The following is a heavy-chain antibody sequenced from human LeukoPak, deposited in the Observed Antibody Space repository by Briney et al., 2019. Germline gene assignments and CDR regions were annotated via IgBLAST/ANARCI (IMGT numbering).Heavy chain of an antibody. CDR2: ISSNGGST. CDR3: AKDKEDIVVVPAAMHYYYYYMDV. CDR1: GFTFSSYA. V-gene: IGHV3-64*01. J-gene: IGHJ6*03. Sequence: GGSLRLSCAASGFTFSSYAMHWVRQAPGKGLGYVSAISSNGGSTYYANSVKGRFTISRDNSKNTLYLQMNSLRAEDTAVYYCAKDKEDIVVVPAAMHYYYYYMDVWGKGTTVTISS. D-gene: IGHD2-2*01.